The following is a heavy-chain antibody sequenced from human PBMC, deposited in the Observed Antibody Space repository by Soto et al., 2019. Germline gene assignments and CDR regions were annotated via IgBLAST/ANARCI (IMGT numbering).Heavy chain of an antibody. J-gene: IGHJ5*02. CDR2: IYYSGST. Sequence: PSETLSLTCTVSGGSISSYYWSWIRQPPGKGLEWIGYIYYSGSTNYNPSLKSRVTISVDTSKNQFSLKLSSVTAADTAVYYCARPRVAGNGWFDPWGQGTLVTVSS. CDR1: GGSISSYY. V-gene: IGHV4-59*01. CDR3: ARPRVAGNGWFDP. D-gene: IGHD6-19*01.